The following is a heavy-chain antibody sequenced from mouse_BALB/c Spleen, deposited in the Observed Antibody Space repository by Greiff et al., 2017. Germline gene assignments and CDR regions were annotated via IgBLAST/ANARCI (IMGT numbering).Heavy chain of an antibody. Sequence: QVQLKQSGPELVKPGASVKMSCKASGYTFTDYVISWVRQRTGQGLEWIGEIYPGSGSTYYNEKFKGKATLTADKSSNTAYMQLSSLTSEDSAVYFCARASIYYYGSGYFDVWGAGTTVTVSS. CDR2: IYPGSGST. D-gene: IGHD1-1*01. V-gene: IGHV1-77*01. J-gene: IGHJ1*01. CDR1: GYTFTDYV. CDR3: ARASIYYYGSGYFDV.